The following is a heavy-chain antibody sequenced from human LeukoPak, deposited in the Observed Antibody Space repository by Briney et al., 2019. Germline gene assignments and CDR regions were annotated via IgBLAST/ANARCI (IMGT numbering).Heavy chain of an antibody. CDR1: GGSISSSSYH. Sequence: SETLSLTCTVSGGSISSSSYHWGWIRQPPGKGLEWIGSIYYSGSTYYNPSLKSRVTISVDTSKNQFSLKLSSVIAADTAVYYCARDLGGSGPSDAFDIWGQGTMVTVSS. CDR3: ARDLGGSGPSDAFDI. J-gene: IGHJ3*02. V-gene: IGHV4-39*07. D-gene: IGHD3-10*01. CDR2: IYYSGST.